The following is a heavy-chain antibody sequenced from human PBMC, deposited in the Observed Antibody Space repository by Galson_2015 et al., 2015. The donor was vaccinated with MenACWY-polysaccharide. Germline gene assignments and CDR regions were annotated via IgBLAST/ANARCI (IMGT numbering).Heavy chain of an antibody. V-gene: IGHV3-30-3*01. CDR1: GFTLSSYV. J-gene: IGHJ4*02. D-gene: IGHD6-19*01. CDR2: ILYDESNE. Sequence: SLRLSCAASGFTLSSYVMHWVCQAPGKGLEWVAVILYDESNEYYADSVKGRFTISRDNSKNTLYLQMNSLRPEDTAVFYCARCGSGHFDYWGQGTLVTVSS. CDR3: ARCGSGHFDY.